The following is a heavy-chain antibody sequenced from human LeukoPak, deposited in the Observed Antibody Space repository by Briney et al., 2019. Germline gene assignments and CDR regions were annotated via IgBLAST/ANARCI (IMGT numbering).Heavy chain of an antibody. CDR1: GFTFSSYA. D-gene: IGHD3-3*01. Sequence: PGGSLRLSCAASGFTFSSYAMSRVRQAPGKGLEWVSAISGSGGSTYYADSVKGRFTISRDNSKNTPYLQVNSLRAEDTAVYYCARAYYDFWSGYYFDYWGQGTLVTVSS. CDR3: ARAYYDFWSGYYFDY. J-gene: IGHJ4*02. CDR2: ISGSGGST. V-gene: IGHV3-23*01.